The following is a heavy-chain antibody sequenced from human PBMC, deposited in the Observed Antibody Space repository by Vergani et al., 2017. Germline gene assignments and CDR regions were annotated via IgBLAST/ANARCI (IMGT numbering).Heavy chain of an antibody. CDR2: INHSGST. CDR3: ARISLRWYLYGMDV. V-gene: IGHV4-34*01. CDR1: GGSISSYY. Sequence: QVQLQESGPGLVKPSETLSLTCTVSGGSISSYYWSWIRQPPGKGLEWIGEINHSGSTNYNPSLKSRVTISVDTSKNQFSLKLSSVTAADTAVYYCARISLRWYLYGMDVWGQGTTVTVSS. D-gene: IGHD4-23*01. J-gene: IGHJ6*02.